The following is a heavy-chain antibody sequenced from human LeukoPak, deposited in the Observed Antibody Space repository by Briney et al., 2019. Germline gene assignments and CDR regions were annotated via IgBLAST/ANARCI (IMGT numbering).Heavy chain of an antibody. CDR3: TKRPSTDGYNS. D-gene: IGHD5-24*01. CDR1: GFSFSTYD. Sequence: GGSLRLSCAVSGFSFSTYDMSWVRQAPGEGLEWVSVISGSGDNTYYADSVKGRFTISRDNFKNTLYLQMNSLRAEDTALYYCTKRPSTDGYNSWGQGTLVTVSS. CDR2: ISGSGDNT. V-gene: IGHV3-23*01. J-gene: IGHJ5*02.